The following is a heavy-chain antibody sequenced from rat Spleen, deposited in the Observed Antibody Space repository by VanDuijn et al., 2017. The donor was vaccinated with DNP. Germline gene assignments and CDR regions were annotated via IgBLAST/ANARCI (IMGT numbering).Heavy chain of an antibody. J-gene: IGHJ4*01. Sequence: EVQLVESGGGLVQSGRSLKVSCAASGFTFSDYNMAWVRQAPKKGLEWVATILYDGSRTYYRDSVKGRFTISRDNAKSTLYLQMDSLRSEDTATYYCATFEGRDAWGRGTSVTVSS. CDR3: ATFEGRDA. V-gene: IGHV5S10*01. CDR1: GFTFSDYN. CDR2: ILYDGSRT. D-gene: IGHD1-11*01.